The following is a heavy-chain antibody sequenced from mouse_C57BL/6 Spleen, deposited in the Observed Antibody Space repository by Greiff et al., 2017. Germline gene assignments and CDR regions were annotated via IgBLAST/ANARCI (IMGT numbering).Heavy chain of an antibody. CDR3: ARDEDGNYGFAY. CDR2: ISDGGSYT. J-gene: IGHJ3*01. CDR1: GFTFSSYA. D-gene: IGHD2-1*01. V-gene: IGHV5-4*01. Sequence: EVQLVESGGGLVKPGGSLKLSCAASGFTFSSYAMSWVRQTPEKRLEWVATISDGGSYTYYPDNVKGRFTISRDNAKNNLYLQMSHLKSEDTAMYYCARDEDGNYGFAYWGQGTLVTVSA.